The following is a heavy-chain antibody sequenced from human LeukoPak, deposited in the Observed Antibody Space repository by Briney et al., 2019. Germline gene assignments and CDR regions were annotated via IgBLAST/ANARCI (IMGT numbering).Heavy chain of an antibody. V-gene: IGHV3-23*01. J-gene: IGHJ4*02. D-gene: IGHD3-10*01. CDR3: VLLSLTPG. CDR2: ISGSGGST. CDR1: GFTFSSYG. Sequence: PGGSLRLSCAASGFTFSSYGMSWVRQAPGKGLEWVSAISGSGGSTYYAGSVKGRFTISRDNAKNTLYLRMNSLRAEDTAIYYCVLLSLTPGWGQGTLVTVSS.